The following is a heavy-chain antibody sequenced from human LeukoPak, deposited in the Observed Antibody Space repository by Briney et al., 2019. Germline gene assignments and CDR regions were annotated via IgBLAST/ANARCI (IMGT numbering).Heavy chain of an antibody. Sequence: GGSLRLSCAASGFTVSSNYMSWVRQAPGKGLEWVSVIYSGGSTYYADSVKGRFTISRDNSKNTLYLQMNSLRAEDTAVYYCARGLGATMGDAFDIWGQGTMVTVSS. J-gene: IGHJ3*02. D-gene: IGHD1-26*01. CDR1: GFTVSSNY. CDR3: ARGLGATMGDAFDI. V-gene: IGHV3-53*01. CDR2: IYSGGST.